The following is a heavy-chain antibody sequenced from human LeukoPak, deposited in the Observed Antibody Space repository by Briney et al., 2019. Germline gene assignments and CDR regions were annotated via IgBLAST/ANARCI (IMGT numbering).Heavy chain of an antibody. D-gene: IGHD3-22*01. CDR3: ARGSVVYYDSSGYGESWFDP. CDR1: GGTFSSYA. V-gene: IGHV1-69*05. Sequence: ASVKVSCKASGGTFSSYAIRWVRQAPGQGLEWMGGIIPIFGTANYAQKFQGRVTITTDESTSTAYMELSSLRSEDTAVYYCARGSVVYYDSSGYGESWFDPWGQGTLVTVSS. J-gene: IGHJ5*02. CDR2: IIPIFGTA.